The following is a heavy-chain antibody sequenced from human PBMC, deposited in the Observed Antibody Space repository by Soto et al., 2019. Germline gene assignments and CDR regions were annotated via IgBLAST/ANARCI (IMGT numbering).Heavy chain of an antibody. V-gene: IGHV3-21*01. CDR3: ARSIAAHLNFDY. CDR1: GFTFSSYS. J-gene: IGHJ4*02. CDR2: ISSSSYI. Sequence: GGSLRLSCAASGFTFSSYSMNWVRQAPGKGLEWVSSISSSSYIYYADSVKGRFTISRDNAKNSLYLQMSSLRAEGTAVYYCARSIAAHLNFDYWGQGTLVTVSS. D-gene: IGHD6-6*01.